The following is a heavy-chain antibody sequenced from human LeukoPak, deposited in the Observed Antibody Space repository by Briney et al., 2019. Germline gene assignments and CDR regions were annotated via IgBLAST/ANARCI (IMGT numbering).Heavy chain of an antibody. CDR2: ISNDGNDK. Sequence: GGSLRLSCAASGFTFSNYAMHWVRQAPGKGLEWVAVISNDGNDKYNADSVKGRFTISRDNSKSMVYLQTNSLRVEDTAVYYCARAAYCGGDCHYNFDYWGQGTLVTVSS. CDR1: GFTFSNYA. V-gene: IGHV3-30-3*01. J-gene: IGHJ4*02. D-gene: IGHD2-21*02. CDR3: ARAAYCGGDCHYNFDY.